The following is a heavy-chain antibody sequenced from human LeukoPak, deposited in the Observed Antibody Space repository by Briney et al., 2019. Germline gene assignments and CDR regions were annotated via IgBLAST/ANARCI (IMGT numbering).Heavy chain of an antibody. D-gene: IGHD2-15*01. CDR2: INPNSGGT. V-gene: IGHV1-2*02. CDR1: AYTFTGYY. Sequence: GASVKVSCKASAYTFTGYYMHWVRQAPGQGLEWMGWINPNSGGTNYAQKFQGRVTMTRDTSISTAYMELSRLRSDDTAVYYCARGLGYCSGGSCYSILYGMDVWGQGTTVTVSS. J-gene: IGHJ6*02. CDR3: ARGLGYCSGGSCYSILYGMDV.